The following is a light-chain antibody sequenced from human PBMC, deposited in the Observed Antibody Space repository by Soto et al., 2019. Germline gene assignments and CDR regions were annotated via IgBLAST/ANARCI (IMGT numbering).Light chain of an antibody. CDR3: QHPGSS. CDR1: QSVSSSY. J-gene: IGKJ4*01. Sequence: EIVLTQSPGTLSLSPGERATLSCRASQSVSSSYLAWYQQKPGQAPRLLIYGASSRATGIPDRFSGSGSGTGFTLTISRLEPEDFAVYYCQHPGSSFGGGTKVEIK. CDR2: GAS. V-gene: IGKV3-20*01.